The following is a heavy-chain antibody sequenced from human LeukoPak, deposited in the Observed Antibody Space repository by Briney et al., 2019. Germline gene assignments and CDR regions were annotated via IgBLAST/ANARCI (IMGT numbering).Heavy chain of an antibody. CDR1: GYTFTGYY. CDR3: ARDPGEGIVATIYYFDY. V-gene: IGHV1-2*02. D-gene: IGHD5-12*01. CDR2: INPNSGGT. Sequence: ASVKVSCKASGYTFTGYYMHWVRQAPGQGLEWMGWINPNSGGTNYAQKFQGRVTMTRDTSISTAYMELSRLRSDDTAVYYCARDPGEGIVATIYYFDYWGQGTLVTVSS. J-gene: IGHJ4*02.